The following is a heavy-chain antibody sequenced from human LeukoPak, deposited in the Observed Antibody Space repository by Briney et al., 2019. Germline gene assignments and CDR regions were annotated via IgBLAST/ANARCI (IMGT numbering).Heavy chain of an antibody. V-gene: IGHV4-34*01. D-gene: IGHD2-2*01. CDR2: INHSGST. CDR3: ARRGVPAARGTRNWFDP. J-gene: IGHJ5*02. CDR1: GGSFSGYY. Sequence: SETLSLTCAVYGGSFSGYYLSWIRQPPGKGLEWIGEINHSGSTNYNPSLKSRVTISVDTSKNQFSLKLSSVTAADTAVYYCARRGVPAARGTRNWFDPWGQGTLVTVSS.